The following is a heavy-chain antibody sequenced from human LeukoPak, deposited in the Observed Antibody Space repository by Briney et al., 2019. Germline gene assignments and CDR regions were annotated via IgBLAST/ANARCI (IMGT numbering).Heavy chain of an antibody. CDR2: IYYSGST. CDR3: ARSVQWLVVDY. D-gene: IGHD6-19*01. Sequence: SETLSLTCTVSGGSISNYYWSWIRQPPGKGLEWIGYIYYSGSTNYNPSLKSRVTISVDTSKNQFSLKLSSVTAADTAVYYCARSVQWLVVDYWGQGTLVTVSS. CDR1: GGSISNYY. V-gene: IGHV4-59*08. J-gene: IGHJ4*02.